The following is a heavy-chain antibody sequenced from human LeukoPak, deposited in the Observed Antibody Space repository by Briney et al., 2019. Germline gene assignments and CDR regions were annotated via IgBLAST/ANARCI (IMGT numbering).Heavy chain of an antibody. D-gene: IGHD2-8*02. CDR1: RFTFSHSY. CDR2: IRTKTKNYAA. Sequence: GGSLRLSCAASRFTFSHSYMHWVRQASGKGLEWVGLIRTKTKNYAATYAESVKGRFSISRDDSKNTAYLQMNSLKVEDTAVYYCTRRNCTGESCSYVDCWGQGTLVTVSS. V-gene: IGHV3-73*01. CDR3: TRRNCTGESCSYVDC. J-gene: IGHJ4*02.